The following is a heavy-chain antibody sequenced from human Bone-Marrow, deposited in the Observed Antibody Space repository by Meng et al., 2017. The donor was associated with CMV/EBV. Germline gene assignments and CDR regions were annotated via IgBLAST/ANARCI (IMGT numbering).Heavy chain of an antibody. J-gene: IGHJ3*02. CDR1: GYTFTSYG. CDR3: ARDVRWLSSWDAFDI. Sequence: ASVKVSCKASGYTFTSYGISRVRQAPGQGLEWMGWISAYNGNTNYAQKLQGRVTMTTNTSTSTAYMELRSLRTDDKAVYYCARDVRWLSSWDAFDIWGQGTMVTVSS. D-gene: IGHD6-13*01. CDR2: ISAYNGNT. V-gene: IGHV1-18*01.